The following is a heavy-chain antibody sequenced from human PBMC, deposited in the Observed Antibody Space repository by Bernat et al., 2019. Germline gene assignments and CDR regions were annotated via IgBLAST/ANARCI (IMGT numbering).Heavy chain of an antibody. CDR3: ARDLADAGRFDP. CDR2: IKNDGSQK. D-gene: IGHD6-13*01. CDR1: GFTFINYW. J-gene: IGHJ5*02. Sequence: EVQLVESGGGLVQPGGSLRLSCAASGFTFINYWMVWVRQAPGKGLEWVANIKNDGSQKNYVDSVEGRFTISRDNAKNSLYLQMNSLRVEDTAVYYCARDLADAGRFDPWGQGILVTVSS. V-gene: IGHV3-7*03.